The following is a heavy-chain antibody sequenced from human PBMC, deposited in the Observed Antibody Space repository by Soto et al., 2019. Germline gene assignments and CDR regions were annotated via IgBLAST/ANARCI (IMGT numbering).Heavy chain of an antibody. CDR3: ARDWGESKAGFDY. Sequence: GGSLRLSCAASGFTFSSYAMHWVRQAPGKGLEWVAVISYDGSNKYYADSVKGRFTISRDNSKNTLYLQMNSLRAEDTAVYYCARDWGESKAGFDYWGQGTLVTVSS. CDR1: GFTFSSYA. D-gene: IGHD3-16*01. V-gene: IGHV3-30*04. J-gene: IGHJ4*02. CDR2: ISYDGSNK.